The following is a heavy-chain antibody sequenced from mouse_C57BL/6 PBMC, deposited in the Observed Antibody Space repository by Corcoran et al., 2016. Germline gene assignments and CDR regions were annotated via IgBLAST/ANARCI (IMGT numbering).Heavy chain of an antibody. CDR3: ARRTVVAPVDV. CDR1: GFSLSTSGMG. CDR2: IYWDDDK. J-gene: IGHJ1*03. Sequence: QVTLKESGPGILQSSPNLSLTCSFSGFSLSTSGMGVSWIRQPSGKGLEWLAHIYWDDDKRYNPSLTSRLTISQGTSRNQVFLKITSEDTADTATYYCARRTVVAPVDVWGTGTTVTVSS. D-gene: IGHD1-1*01. V-gene: IGHV8-12*01.